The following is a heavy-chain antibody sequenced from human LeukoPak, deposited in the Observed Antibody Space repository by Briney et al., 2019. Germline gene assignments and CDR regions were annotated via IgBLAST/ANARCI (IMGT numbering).Heavy chain of an antibody. Sequence: GGSLRLSCAASGFTFSDYNMNWVRQSPEKGLEWVSSITSGTTYIYYADSVRGRFTLSRDNAKNLLYLQMNSLRAEDTAVYYCARHSKWSGSSMDVWGKGTTVTVSS. CDR3: ARHSKWSGSSMDV. J-gene: IGHJ6*03. D-gene: IGHD3-3*01. V-gene: IGHV3-21*01. CDR2: ITSGTTYI. CDR1: GFTFSDYN.